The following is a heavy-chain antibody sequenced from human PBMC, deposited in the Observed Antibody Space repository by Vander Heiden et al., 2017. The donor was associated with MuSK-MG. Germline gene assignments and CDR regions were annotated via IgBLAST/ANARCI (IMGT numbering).Heavy chain of an antibody. Sequence: EVQLVQSGAEVQKPGESLKISCKGSGYSFTSYWIGWVRQMPGKGLEWMGIIYPGDSDTRYSPSFQGQVTISADKSISTAYLQWSSLKASDTAMYYCARTPSQLDYYYYMDVWGKGTTVTGSS. V-gene: IGHV5-51*01. CDR2: IYPGDSDT. CDR3: ARTPSQLDYYYYMDV. D-gene: IGHD6-6*01. J-gene: IGHJ6*03. CDR1: GYSFTSYW.